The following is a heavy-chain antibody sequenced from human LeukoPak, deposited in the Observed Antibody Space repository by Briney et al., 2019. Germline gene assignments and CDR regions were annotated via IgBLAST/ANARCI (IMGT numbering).Heavy chain of an antibody. Sequence: GGSLRLSCAASGFTFSSYSMNWVRQAPGKGLEWVSSISSSSSYIYYADSVKGRFTISRDNAKNSLYLQMNSLRAEDTAVYYCARGAYYYGSGSFYWFDYWGQGTLVTVSS. CDR3: ARGAYYYGSGSFYWFDY. D-gene: IGHD3-10*01. V-gene: IGHV3-21*01. CDR2: ISSSSSYI. J-gene: IGHJ4*02. CDR1: GFTFSSYS.